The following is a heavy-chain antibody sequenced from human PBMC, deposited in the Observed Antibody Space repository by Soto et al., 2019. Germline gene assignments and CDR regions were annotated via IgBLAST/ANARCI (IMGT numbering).Heavy chain of an antibody. D-gene: IGHD3-3*01. CDR1: GGSISSGGYY. CDR2: IYYSGST. Sequence: PSETLSLTCTVSGGSISSGGYYWSWIRQHPGKGLEWIGYIYYSGSTYYNPPLKGRVTISVDTSKNQFSLKLSSVTAADTAVYYCASRPSYDFWSGYFYWGQGTLVTVSS. V-gene: IGHV4-31*03. CDR3: ASRPSYDFWSGYFY. J-gene: IGHJ4*02.